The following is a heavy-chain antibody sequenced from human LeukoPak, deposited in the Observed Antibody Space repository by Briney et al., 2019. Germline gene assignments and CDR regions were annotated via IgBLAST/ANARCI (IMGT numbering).Heavy chain of an antibody. V-gene: IGHV1-2*02. CDR3: ARDRMEGLVSWYWFDP. Sequence: GASVKVSCKASGYTFTGYYVHWVRQAPGQGLEWMGWINPNSGGTNYAQKFQGRVTMIRDTSTSTVYMELSSLRSEDTAVYYCARDRMEGLVSWYWFDPWGQGTLVTVSS. J-gene: IGHJ5*02. D-gene: IGHD3/OR15-3a*01. CDR1: GYTFTGYY. CDR2: INPNSGGT.